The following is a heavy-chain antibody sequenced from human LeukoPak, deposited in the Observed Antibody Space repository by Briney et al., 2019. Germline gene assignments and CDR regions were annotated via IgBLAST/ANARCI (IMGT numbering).Heavy chain of an antibody. Sequence: GGSLRLSCAVSGMTFSNYWMSWFRQTPGKGLEWVATINQDESEKYYLDSVKGRFTISRDNAKNSLYLQMHSLRADDTAVYYCASPPTVTTFDSWGQGTLVTVSS. CDR2: INQDESEK. CDR3: ASPPTVTTFDS. D-gene: IGHD4-11*01. J-gene: IGHJ4*02. V-gene: IGHV3-7*03. CDR1: GMTFSNYW.